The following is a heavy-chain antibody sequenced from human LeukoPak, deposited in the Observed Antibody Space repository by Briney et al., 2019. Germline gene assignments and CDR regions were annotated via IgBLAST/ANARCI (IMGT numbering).Heavy chain of an antibody. CDR3: ARDIGASRPSGYYYYGMDV. D-gene: IGHD6-6*01. Sequence: ASVKVSCKASGYTFTSYYMHWVRQAPGQGLEWMGIINPSGGSTSYAQKFQGRVTMTRDTSTSTVYMELSSLRSEDTAVYYCARDIGASRPSGYYYYGMDVWGQGTTVTVSS. V-gene: IGHV1-46*01. CDR1: GYTFTSYY. J-gene: IGHJ6*02. CDR2: INPSGGST.